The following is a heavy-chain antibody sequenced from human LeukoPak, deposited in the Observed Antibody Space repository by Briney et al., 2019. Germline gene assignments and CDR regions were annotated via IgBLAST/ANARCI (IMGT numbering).Heavy chain of an antibody. CDR2: IYYTGST. CDR3: ARVNSGSPDY. D-gene: IGHD3-10*01. Sequence: SETLSLTCTVSGGSISSIIYYWGWIRQPPGKGLEWIGTIYYTGSTNYNPSLKSRVTISEDMSKNQFSLKLTSVTAADTAFYYCARVNSGSPDYWGQGTLVTVSS. J-gene: IGHJ4*02. V-gene: IGHV4-39*07. CDR1: GGSISSIIYY.